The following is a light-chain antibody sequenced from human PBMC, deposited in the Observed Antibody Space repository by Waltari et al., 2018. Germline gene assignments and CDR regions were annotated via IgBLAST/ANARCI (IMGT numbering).Light chain of an antibody. Sequence: EVLMTQSPPTLSVSPGEGATLSCRASQSISRNLAWYQQKPGQAPRLLIYGASTRAPGIPARFSGSGSGTEFTLTISSLQSEDFAVYYCQQYNNWWTFGQGTKLEI. CDR2: GAS. V-gene: IGKV3-15*01. CDR1: QSISRN. J-gene: IGKJ2*01. CDR3: QQYNNWWT.